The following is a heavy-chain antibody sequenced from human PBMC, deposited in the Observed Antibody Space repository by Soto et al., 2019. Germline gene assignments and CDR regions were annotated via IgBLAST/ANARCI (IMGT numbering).Heavy chain of an antibody. CDR1: AFTVIRHY. CDR3: PLVSKETTYYSSHLDV. Sequence: GGSLGHSCAASAFTVIRHYKSWVRLAPGTRMQRASIIYTSGTTYHADSTKGRFTVSRDNSKNTLYLQMNSLGAGDTTVYSCPLVSKETTYYSSHLDVWGQGTTVIVST. CDR2: IYTSGTT. V-gene: IGHV3-53*01. D-gene: IGHD1-26*01. J-gene: IGHJ6*01.